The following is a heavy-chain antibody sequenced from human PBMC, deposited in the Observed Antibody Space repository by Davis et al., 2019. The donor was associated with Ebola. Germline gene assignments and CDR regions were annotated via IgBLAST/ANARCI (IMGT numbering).Heavy chain of an antibody. D-gene: IGHD2-15*01. V-gene: IGHV4-59*01. J-gene: IGHJ5*02. Sequence: MPSETLSLTCTVSGGSISSYYWSWIRQPPGKGLEWIGYIYYSGSTNYNPSLKSRAIISVDTSKNQFYLKLSSVTAADTAVYYCASGRNNWFDPWGQGTLVTVSS. CDR3: ASGRNNWFDP. CDR2: IYYSGST. CDR1: GGSISSYY.